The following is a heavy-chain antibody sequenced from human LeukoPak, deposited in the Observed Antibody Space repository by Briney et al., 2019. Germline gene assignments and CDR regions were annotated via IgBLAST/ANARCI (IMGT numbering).Heavy chain of an antibody. D-gene: IGHD6-19*01. CDR3: ARGDSSGSPFDY. CDR1: GGSISSYY. J-gene: IGHJ4*02. Sequence: SETLSLTCAVSGGSISSYYWSWIRQPPGKGLEWIGYIYYSGSTNYNPSLKSRVTISVDTSKNQFSLKLSSVTAADTAVYYCARGDSSGSPFDYWGQGTLVTVSS. V-gene: IGHV4-59*01. CDR2: IYYSGST.